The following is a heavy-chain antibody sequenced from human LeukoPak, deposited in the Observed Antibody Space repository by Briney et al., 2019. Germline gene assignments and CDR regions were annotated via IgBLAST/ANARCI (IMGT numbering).Heavy chain of an antibody. CDR2: IYYSGST. V-gene: IGHV4-30-4*08. Sequence: SETLSLTCTVSGGSISSGDYYWSWIRQPPGKGLEWIGYIYYSGSTFHYNPSLKSRITISIDTSKNQFSLRLSSVTAADTAVYYCASTNCSSARCSGANWFGPWGQGTLVTVSS. CDR1: GGSISSGDYY. J-gene: IGHJ5*02. D-gene: IGHD2-2*01. CDR3: ASTNCSSARCSGANWFGP.